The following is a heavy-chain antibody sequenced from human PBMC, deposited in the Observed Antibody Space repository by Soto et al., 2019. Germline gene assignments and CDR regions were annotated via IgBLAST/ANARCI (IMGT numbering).Heavy chain of an antibody. J-gene: IGHJ6*04. CDR1: GFTFSSYA. V-gene: IGHV3-23*01. Sequence: PGGSLRLSCAASGFTFSSYAMSWVRQAPGKGLEWVSAISGSGGSAYYADSVKGRFTISRDNSKNTLYLQMNSLRAEDTAVYYCAKEVGIAVAGPDYYYYGMDVWGKGTTVTVSS. D-gene: IGHD6-19*01. CDR3: AKEVGIAVAGPDYYYYGMDV. CDR2: ISGSGGSA.